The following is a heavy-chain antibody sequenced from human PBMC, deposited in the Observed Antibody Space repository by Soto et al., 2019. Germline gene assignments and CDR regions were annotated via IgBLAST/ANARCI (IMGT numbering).Heavy chain of an antibody. J-gene: IGHJ4*02. CDR1: GFTFSSYA. D-gene: IGHD1-7*01. V-gene: IGHV3-23*01. CDR2: ISGSGGST. CDR3: AKVEANWNYVYYFDY. Sequence: EVQLLESGGGLVQPGGSLRLSCAASGFTFSSYAMSWVRQAPGKGLEGVSAISGSGGSTYYADSVKGRFTISRDNSKNTQYLQMNRLRAEDTAVYCCAKVEANWNYVYYFDYWGQGTLVTVSS.